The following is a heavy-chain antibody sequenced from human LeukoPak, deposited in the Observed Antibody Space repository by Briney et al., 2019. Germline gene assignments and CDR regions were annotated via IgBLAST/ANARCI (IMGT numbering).Heavy chain of an antibody. CDR3: ARGAIAAAGTDDVLGPSFDY. J-gene: IGHJ4*02. V-gene: IGHV4-34*01. CDR1: GGSFSGYD. D-gene: IGHD6-13*01. CDR2: INHSGST. Sequence: PSETLSLTCAVYGGSFSGYDWSWIRQPPGKGLEWIGEINHSGSTNYNPSLKSRVTISVDTSKNQFSLKLSSVTAADTAVYYCARGAIAAAGTDDVLGPSFDYWGQGTLVTVSS.